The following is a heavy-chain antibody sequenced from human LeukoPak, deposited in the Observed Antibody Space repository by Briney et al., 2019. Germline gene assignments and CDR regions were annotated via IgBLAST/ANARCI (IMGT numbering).Heavy chain of an antibody. CDR1: GFTFSSYA. CDR3: AKERDAKGYFDY. V-gene: IGHV3-23*01. Sequence: PGGSLRLSCAASGFTFSSYAMSWVRQAPGKGLEWVSAISGSGKTYYPDSVKGRFTISRDNSKNTLFLQMNGLRAEDTAVYYCAKERDAKGYFDYWGQGTLVTVSS. J-gene: IGHJ4*02. CDR2: ISGSGKT.